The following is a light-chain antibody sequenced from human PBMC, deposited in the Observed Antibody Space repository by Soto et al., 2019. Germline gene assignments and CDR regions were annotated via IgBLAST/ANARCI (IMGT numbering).Light chain of an antibody. CDR3: AVWDDNLRGL. J-gene: IGLJ2*01. Sequence: QSVLTQPPSVSGTPGQRVTISCSGSRSNIGGNAVTWYQQVPGTAPKLLIYANDQRPSGISDRFSGSKSSTSASRAISGLQSEDEADYYCAVWDDNLRGLFGGGTKLTVL. CDR2: AND. V-gene: IGLV1-44*01. CDR1: RSNIGGNA.